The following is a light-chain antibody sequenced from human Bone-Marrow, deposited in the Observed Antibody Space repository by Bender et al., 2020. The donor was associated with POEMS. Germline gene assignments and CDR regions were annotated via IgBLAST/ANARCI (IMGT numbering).Light chain of an antibody. CDR1: SSDVGSFNL. CDR3: QVWDLSAKWV. Sequence: QSALTQPASVSGSPGQSITISCTGTSSDVGSFNLVSWYQQHPGKVPKLMIYDVSNRPSGVSDRFSGSNSGNTATLTISRAQAGDEADYCCQVWDLSAKWVFGGGTKLTVL. J-gene: IGLJ3*02. CDR2: DVS. V-gene: IGLV2-14*02.